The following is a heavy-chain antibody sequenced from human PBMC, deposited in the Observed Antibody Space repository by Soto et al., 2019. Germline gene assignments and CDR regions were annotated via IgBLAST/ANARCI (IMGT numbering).Heavy chain of an antibody. D-gene: IGHD2-8*01. CDR1: AYTFTRYG. CDR2: ISAYNGNT. CDR3: ARDLYFTNGLCGSHYNWFYP. Sequence: ASVKVYCKASAYTFTRYGGRCVRQAPRQGIKWMGWISAYNGNTNYAQKLQGRVTMTTDTSTSTAYMELRSLRSDDTAVYYCARDLYFTNGLCGSHYNWFYPWGQGTLVTVSS. V-gene: IGHV1-18*01. J-gene: IGHJ5*02.